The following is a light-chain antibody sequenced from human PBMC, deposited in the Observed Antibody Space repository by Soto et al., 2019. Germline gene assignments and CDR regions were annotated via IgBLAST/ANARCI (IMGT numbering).Light chain of an antibody. V-gene: IGKV1-6*01. CDR2: GIS. CDR3: LQDSSNPYT. J-gene: IGKJ2*01. Sequence: IQMTQSPSSLSASVGDRVTITCRASQGIRKDLGWYQQKPGKAPKLLIYGISNLQSGVPSRFGGSGSGTEFTLTISSLQPEDFATYYCLQDSSNPYTFGQGTKLEIK. CDR1: QGIRKD.